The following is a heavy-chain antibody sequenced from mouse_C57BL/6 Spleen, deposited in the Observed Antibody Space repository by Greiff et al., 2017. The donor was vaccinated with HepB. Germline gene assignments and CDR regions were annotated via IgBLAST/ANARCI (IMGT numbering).Heavy chain of an antibody. V-gene: IGHV1-81*01. CDR1: GYTFTSYG. J-gene: IGHJ4*01. CDR3: ADFYYGNYGDAMDY. D-gene: IGHD2-1*01. Sequence: VQLQQSGAELARPGASVKLSCKASGYTFTSYGISWVKQRTGQGLEWIGEIYPRSGNTYYNEKFKGKATLTADKSSSTAYMELRSLTSEDSAVYFCADFYYGNYGDAMDYWGQGTSVTVSS. CDR2: IYPRSGNT.